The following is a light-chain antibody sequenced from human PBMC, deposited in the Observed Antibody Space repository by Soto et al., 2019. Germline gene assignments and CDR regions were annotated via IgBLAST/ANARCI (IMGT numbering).Light chain of an antibody. Sequence: DIQMTQSPSTLSASVGDRVTITCRASQSISSWLAWYQQKPGKAPKLLIYKASSLESGVPSRFSGSGSGTEFTLTISSLQPDVIATYYCQQYHSYPYTFGQGTKLEIK. V-gene: IGKV1-5*03. CDR1: QSISSW. J-gene: IGKJ2*01. CDR3: QQYHSYPYT. CDR2: KAS.